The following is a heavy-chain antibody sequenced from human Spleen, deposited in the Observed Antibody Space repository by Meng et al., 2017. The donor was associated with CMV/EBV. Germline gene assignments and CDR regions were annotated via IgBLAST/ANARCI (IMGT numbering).Heavy chain of an antibody. V-gene: IGHV4-34*08. J-gene: IGHJ4*02. CDR3: AGSDGFKASY. D-gene: IGHD2-15*01. Sequence: ESLKISCAASGFTFSSYAMSWVRQAPGKGLEWIGEINHSGSTNYNPSLKSRVTISVDTSKNQFSLKLSSVTAADTAVYYCAGSDGFKASYWGQGTLVTVSS. CDR2: INHSGST. CDR1: GFTFSSYA.